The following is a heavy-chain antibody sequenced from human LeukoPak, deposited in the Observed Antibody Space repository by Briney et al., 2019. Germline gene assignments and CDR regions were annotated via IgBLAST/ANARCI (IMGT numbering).Heavy chain of an antibody. D-gene: IGHD1/OR15-1a*01. V-gene: IGHV3-66*01. CDR3: ARVPPLKTNGMDV. Sequence: PGGSLRLSCAASGFTVSNNYMSWVRQAPGQGLDWVSTIYRSGTPHYADSVKGRFTISRDNSKNTLYLQMNSLRAEDTAVYYCARVPPLKTNGMDVWGQGTTVTVSS. J-gene: IGHJ6*02. CDR2: IYRSGTP. CDR1: GFTVSNNY.